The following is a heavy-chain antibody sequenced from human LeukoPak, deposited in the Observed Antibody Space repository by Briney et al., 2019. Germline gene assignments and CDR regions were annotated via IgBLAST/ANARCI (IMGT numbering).Heavy chain of an antibody. J-gene: IGHJ4*02. V-gene: IGHV1-2*02. CDR2: INPNSGGT. D-gene: IGHD6-13*01. CDR1: GYTFTGYY. Sequence: ASVKVSCKASGYTFTGYYMHWVRQAPGQGLEWMGWINPNSGGTNYAQKFQGRVTMTRDTSISTAYMELSRLRSDDTAVYYCARDLGIAAAALYYFDYWGQGTLVTVSS. CDR3: ARDLGIAAAALYYFDY.